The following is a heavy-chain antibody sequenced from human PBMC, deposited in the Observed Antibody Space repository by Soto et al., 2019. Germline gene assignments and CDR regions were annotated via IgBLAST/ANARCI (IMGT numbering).Heavy chain of an antibody. CDR1: GFSFKSYE. CDR2: IGDAGDTT. D-gene: IGHD3-22*01. V-gene: IGHV3-23*01. Sequence: GGSLRLSCAASGFSFKSYEMNWVRQAPGKGLEWVSAIGDAGDTTHYADSVKGRSTISRDNSKNTLYLQMDSLRAEDTAVYYCAKNRGIIMIVESWGQGTLVTVSS. CDR3: AKNRGIIMIVES. J-gene: IGHJ4*02.